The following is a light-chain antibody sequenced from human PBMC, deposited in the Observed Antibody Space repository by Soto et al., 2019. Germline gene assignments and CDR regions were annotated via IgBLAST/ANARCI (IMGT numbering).Light chain of an antibody. CDR2: GAS. J-gene: IGKJ1*01. Sequence: EIVLTQSPGTLSLSPGERATLSCRASQSVSSSYLAWYQQKPGQAPRLLIYGASSRATGIPDRFSGSGSGTDFTLTISSLQTDDFATYYCQQYNSYSSWTFGQGTKVDIK. CDR1: QSVSSSY. CDR3: QQYNSYSSWT. V-gene: IGKV3-20*01.